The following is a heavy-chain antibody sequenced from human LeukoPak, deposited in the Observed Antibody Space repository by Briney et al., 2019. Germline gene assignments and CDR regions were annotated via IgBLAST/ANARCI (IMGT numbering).Heavy chain of an antibody. V-gene: IGHV4-39*02. D-gene: IGHD3-22*01. CDR1: GGSITSQENY. J-gene: IGHJ4*02. CDR2: IYYSGDT. Sequence: SETLSLTCIVSGGSITSQENYGGWVRQPPGKGLEWIGNIYYSGDTYYNSSRRSRVTLSVDTSQTPFSLRLPSMPAAHMAIYYFSSIFYYSFPFWGQGALVIVSS. CDR3: SSIFYYSFPF.